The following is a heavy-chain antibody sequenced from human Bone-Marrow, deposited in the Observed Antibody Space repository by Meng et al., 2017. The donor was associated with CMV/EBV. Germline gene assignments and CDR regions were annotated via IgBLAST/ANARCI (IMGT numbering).Heavy chain of an antibody. V-gene: IGHV1-69*05. CDR1: GGTFSSYA. Sequence: SVKVSCKASGGTFSSYAISWVRQAPGQGLEWMGGIIPIFGTANYAQKFQGRVTITTDESTSTAYMELRSLRSDDTAVYYCARSRTGYSSSWYGSNAFDIWGQGTMVTV. D-gene: IGHD6-13*01. CDR3: ARSRTGYSSSWYGSNAFDI. J-gene: IGHJ3*02. CDR2: IIPIFGTA.